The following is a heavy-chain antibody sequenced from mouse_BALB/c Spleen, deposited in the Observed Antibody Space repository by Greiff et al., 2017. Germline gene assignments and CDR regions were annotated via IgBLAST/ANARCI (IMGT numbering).Heavy chain of an antibody. Sequence: VQLVESGAELVRPGTSVKVSCKASGYAFTNYLIEWVKQRPGQGLEWIGVINPGSGGTNYNEKFKGKATLTADKSSSTAYMQLSSLTSDDSAVYFCARQVRRGDFDYWGQGTTLTVSS. V-gene: IGHV1-54*01. CDR1: GYAFTNYL. CDR2: INPGSGGT. CDR3: ARQVRRGDFDY. D-gene: IGHD2-14*01. J-gene: IGHJ2*01.